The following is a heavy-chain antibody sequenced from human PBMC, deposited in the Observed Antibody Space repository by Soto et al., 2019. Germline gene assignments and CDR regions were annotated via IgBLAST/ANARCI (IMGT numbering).Heavy chain of an antibody. CDR3: APLTVSLSGPYGIHV. V-gene: IGHV4-34*01. CDR1: GGSFSGYY. J-gene: IGHJ6*02. CDR2: INHSGST. Sequence: SETLSLTCAVYGGSFSGYYWSWLRQPPGKGLEWIGGINHSGSTNYNPSLKSRVTLSVDTSKNQFSVRLNSVTASDTAVYYCAPLTVSLSGPYGIHVWGQGTTVTVSS. D-gene: IGHD2-15*01.